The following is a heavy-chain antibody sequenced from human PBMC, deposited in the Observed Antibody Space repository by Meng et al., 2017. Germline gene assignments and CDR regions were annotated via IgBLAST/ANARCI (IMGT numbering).Heavy chain of an antibody. CDR2: MNPNSGNT. CDR3: YGDYSQGPN. D-gene: IGHD4-17*01. J-gene: IGHJ4*02. Sequence: QVQLVQAGAEVKKPGASVKVSCKASGYTFTSYDINWVRQATGQGLEWMGWMNPNSGNTGYAQKFQGRVTMTRDTSISTAYMELSRLRSDDTAVYYCYGDYSQGPNWGQGTLVTVSS. CDR1: GYTFTSYD. V-gene: IGHV1-8*01.